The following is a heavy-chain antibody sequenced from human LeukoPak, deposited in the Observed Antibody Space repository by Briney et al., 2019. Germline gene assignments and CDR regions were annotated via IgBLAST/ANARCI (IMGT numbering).Heavy chain of an antibody. J-gene: IGHJ3*02. CDR1: GFTFDDHG. V-gene: IGHV3-20*04. CDR2: ISWDGGST. CDR3: ARCSRSSTSCYSAFDM. Sequence: GGSLRLSCAASGFTFDDHGMSWVRQVPGKGLEWVSAISWDGGSTGAADSVRGRFTISRDNAKNSLYLQMNSLRAEDTALYYCARCSRSSTSCYSAFDMWGQGTMVTVSS. D-gene: IGHD2-2*02.